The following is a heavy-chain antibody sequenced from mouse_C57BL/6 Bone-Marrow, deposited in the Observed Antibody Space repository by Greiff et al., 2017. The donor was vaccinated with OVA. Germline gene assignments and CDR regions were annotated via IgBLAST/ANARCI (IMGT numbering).Heavy chain of an antibody. CDR3: TTEDYGY. D-gene: IGHD1-1*01. J-gene: IGHJ2*01. CDR1: GFNIKDDY. Sequence: VQLQQSGAELVRPGASVKLSCTASGFNIKDDYMHWVKQRPEQGLEWIGWIDPENGDTEYASKFQGKATITADPSSNTAYLQLSSLTSEDTAVYYCTTEDYGYWGQGTTLTVSS. CDR2: IDPENGDT. V-gene: IGHV14-4*01.